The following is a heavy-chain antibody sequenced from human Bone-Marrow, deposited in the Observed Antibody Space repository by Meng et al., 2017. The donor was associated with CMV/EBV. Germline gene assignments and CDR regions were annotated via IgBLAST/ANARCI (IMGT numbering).Heavy chain of an antibody. Sequence: SVKVSCKASGGTFSNYSIRWVRQAPGQGLEWMGGIIPIFGTANYAQKFQGRVTITTDESTSTAYMELSSLRSEDTAVYYCARENCSSASCYYGMDVWGQGTTVTVSS. CDR3: ARENCSSASCYYGMDV. V-gene: IGHV1-69*05. CDR2: IIPIFGTA. CDR1: GGTFSNYS. D-gene: IGHD2-2*01. J-gene: IGHJ6*02.